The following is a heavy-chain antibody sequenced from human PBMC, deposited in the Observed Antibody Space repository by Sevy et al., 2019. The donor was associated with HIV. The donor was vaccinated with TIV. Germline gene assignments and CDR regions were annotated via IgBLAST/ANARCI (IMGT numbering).Heavy chain of an antibody. J-gene: IGHJ4*02. CDR2: IFSITTI. Sequence: GGSLRLSCAASGFTFSSYSMNWVRQAPGKGLEWVSYIFSITTIYYADSVKGRFTISRDNAKNSLYLQMNSLRVEDTDVYYCARGVEWELLRRPDVDYWGQGTLVTVSS. V-gene: IGHV3-48*01. CDR3: ARGVEWELLRRPDVDY. D-gene: IGHD1-26*01. CDR1: GFTFSSYS.